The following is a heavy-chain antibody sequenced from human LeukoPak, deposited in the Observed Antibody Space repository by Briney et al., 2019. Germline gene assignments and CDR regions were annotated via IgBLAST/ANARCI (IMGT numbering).Heavy chain of an antibody. CDR2: ISYDGSNK. CDR3: ARTPTIFGVASNWFDP. J-gene: IGHJ5*02. Sequence: GGSLRLSCAASVFTFSSYAMHWVRQAPGKGLKWVAVISYDGSNKYYADSVKGRFTISRDNSKNTLYLQMNSLRAEDTAVYYCARTPTIFGVASNWFDPWGQGTLVTVSS. CDR1: VFTFSSYA. V-gene: IGHV3-30-3*01. D-gene: IGHD3-3*01.